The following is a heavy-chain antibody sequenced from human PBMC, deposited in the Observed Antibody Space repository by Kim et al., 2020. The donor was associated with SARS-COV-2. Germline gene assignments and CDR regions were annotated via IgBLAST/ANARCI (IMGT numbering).Heavy chain of an antibody. J-gene: IGHJ4*02. CDR1: GFTFSNAW. CDR2: IKSKTDGGTT. D-gene: IGHD2-2*02. V-gene: IGHV3-15*01. CDR3: TTGGGCSSTSCYIGVDDY. Sequence: GGSLRLSCAASGFTFSNAWMSWVRQAPGKGLEWVGRIKSKTDGGTTDYAAPVKGRFTISRDDSKNTLYLQMNSLKTEDTAVYYCTTGGGCSSTSCYIGVDDYWGQGTLVTVSS.